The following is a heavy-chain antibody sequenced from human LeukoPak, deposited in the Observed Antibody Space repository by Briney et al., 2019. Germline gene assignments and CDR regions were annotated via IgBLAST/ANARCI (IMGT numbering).Heavy chain of an antibody. D-gene: IGHD3-22*01. CDR1: GGTFSSYA. J-gene: IGHJ4*02. Sequence: SVKVSCKASGGTFSSYAISWVRQAPGQGLEWMGRIIPILGIANYAQKFQGRVTITADKSTSTAYMELSSLRSEDTAVYYCARGPHDYYDSSGYYYGYWGQGTLVTVSS. CDR2: IIPILGIA. V-gene: IGHV1-69*04. CDR3: ARGPHDYYDSSGYYYGY.